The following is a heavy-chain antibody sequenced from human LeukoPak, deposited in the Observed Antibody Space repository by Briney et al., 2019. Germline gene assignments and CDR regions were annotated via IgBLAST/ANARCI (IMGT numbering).Heavy chain of an antibody. CDR3: ARGAYYFDY. CDR2: IYTSGST. V-gene: IGHV4-61*02. J-gene: IGHJ4*02. CDR1: GGSISSGSYY. Sequence: SETLSLTCTVSGGSISSGSYYWSWIRQPAGKGLEWIGRIYTSGSTNYNPSLKSRVTISVDTSKNQFSLKLSSVTAADTAVYYCARGAYYFDYWGQGTLVTVSS.